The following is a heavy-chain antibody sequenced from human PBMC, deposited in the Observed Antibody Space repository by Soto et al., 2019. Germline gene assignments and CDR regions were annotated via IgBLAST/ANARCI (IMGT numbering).Heavy chain of an antibody. CDR2: IWYDGSNK. D-gene: IGHD6-19*01. CDR3: ARDFKAVAGHNWFDP. Sequence: GGSLRLSCAASGFTFSSYGMHWVRQAPGKGLEWVAVIWYDGSNKYYADSVKGRFTISRDNSKNTLYLQMNSLRAEDTAVYYCARDFKAVAGHNWFDPWGQGTLVTVSS. CDR1: GFTFSSYG. J-gene: IGHJ5*02. V-gene: IGHV3-33*01.